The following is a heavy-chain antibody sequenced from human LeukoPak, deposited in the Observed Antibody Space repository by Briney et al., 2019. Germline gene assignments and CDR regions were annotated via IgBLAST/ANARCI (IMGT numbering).Heavy chain of an antibody. D-gene: IGHD3-10*01. V-gene: IGHV4-39*07. CDR3: ARNVLLWFGEPPAHFDY. CDR2: IYYSGST. Sequence: SETLSLTCTVSGGSISSSSYYWGWIRQPPGKGLEWIGSIYYSGSTYYNPSLKSRVTISVDTSKNQFSLKLSSVTAADTAVYYCARNVLLWFGEPPAHFDYWGQGTLVTVSS. J-gene: IGHJ4*02. CDR1: GGSISSSSYY.